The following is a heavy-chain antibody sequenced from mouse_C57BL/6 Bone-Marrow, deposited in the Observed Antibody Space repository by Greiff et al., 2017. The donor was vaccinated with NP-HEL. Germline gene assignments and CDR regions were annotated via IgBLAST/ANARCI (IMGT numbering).Heavy chain of an antibody. CDR3: ARRGGYYNYAMDY. CDR2: ISSGGSYT. Sequence: EVMLVESGGDLVKPGGSLKLSCAASGFTFSSYGMSWVRQTPDQRLEWVATISSGGSYTYYPDSVKGRFTISRDNAKNTLYLQMSSLKSEDTAMYYCARRGGYYNYAMDYWGQGTSVTVSS. V-gene: IGHV5-6*02. D-gene: IGHD2-3*01. CDR1: GFTFSSYG. J-gene: IGHJ4*01.